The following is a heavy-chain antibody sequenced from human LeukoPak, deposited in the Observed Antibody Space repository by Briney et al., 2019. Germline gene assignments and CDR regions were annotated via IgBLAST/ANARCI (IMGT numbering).Heavy chain of an antibody. CDR3: ARVDYYDSSGYYSDY. CDR1: GGTFSSYA. J-gene: IGHJ4*02. D-gene: IGHD3-22*01. V-gene: IGHV1-69*04. CDR2: MIPILGIA. Sequence: ASVKVSCKASGGTFSSYAISWVRQAPGQGLEWMGRMIPILGIANYAQKFQGRVTITADKSTSTAYMELSSLRSDDTAVYYCARVDYYDSSGYYSDYWGQGTLVTVSS.